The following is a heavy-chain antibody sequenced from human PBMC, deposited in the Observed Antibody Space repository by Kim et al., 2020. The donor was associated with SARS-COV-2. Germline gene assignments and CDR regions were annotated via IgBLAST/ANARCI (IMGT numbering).Heavy chain of an antibody. D-gene: IGHD2-21*02. CDR2: INSDGSST. Sequence: GGSLRLSCAASGFTFSSYWMHWVRQAPGKGLVWVSRINSDGSSTSYADSVKGRFTISRDNAKNTLYLQMNSLRAEDTAVYYCARDTRGAVTVYNYYYGMDVWGQGTTVTVSS. CDR3: ARDTRGAVTVYNYYYGMDV. V-gene: IGHV3-74*01. J-gene: IGHJ6*02. CDR1: GFTFSSYW.